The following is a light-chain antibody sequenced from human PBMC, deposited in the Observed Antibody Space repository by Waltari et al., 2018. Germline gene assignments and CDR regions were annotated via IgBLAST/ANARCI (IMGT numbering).Light chain of an antibody. CDR1: EKIADN. J-gene: IGKJ2*03. CDR2: DAS. V-gene: IGKV3-15*01. CDR3: QQYNDKYS. Sequence: EKVLTQSPATLSVSPGEEVTLSCRASEKIADNLAWYQQRPGQAPRLLIYDASTRASDSPARFSGSGSGTEFTLTISSLQPEDIAVYYCQQYNDKYSFGQGTKLGI.